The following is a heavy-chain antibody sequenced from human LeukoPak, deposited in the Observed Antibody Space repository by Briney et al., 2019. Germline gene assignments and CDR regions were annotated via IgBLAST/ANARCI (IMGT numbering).Heavy chain of an antibody. CDR3: ARSGYRGSYSLIDY. CDR1: GTSITDYW. D-gene: IGHD1-26*01. CDR2: ITTYSGGK. V-gene: IGHV1-2*02. J-gene: IGHJ4*02. Sequence: GASLKISCKASGTSITDYWIGWVRQAPGQGLERMGWITTYSGGKNYAQKVQGRVTRARDTAISTANMELSRLRSDDTAVYYCARSGYRGSYSLIDYWGQGTLVTVSS.